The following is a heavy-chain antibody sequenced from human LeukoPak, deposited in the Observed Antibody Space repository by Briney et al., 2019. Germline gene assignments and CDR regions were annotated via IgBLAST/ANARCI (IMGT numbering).Heavy chain of an antibody. D-gene: IGHD6-19*01. Sequence: ASVKVSCKASGYTFTSYAMHWVRQAPGQRLEWMEWINAGNGNTKYSQKFQGRVTITRDTSACTAYMELSSLRSEDTAVYYCARSSLVAVAGNWFDPWGQGTLVTVSS. V-gene: IGHV1-3*01. CDR2: INAGNGNT. J-gene: IGHJ5*02. CDR3: ARSSLVAVAGNWFDP. CDR1: GYTFTSYA.